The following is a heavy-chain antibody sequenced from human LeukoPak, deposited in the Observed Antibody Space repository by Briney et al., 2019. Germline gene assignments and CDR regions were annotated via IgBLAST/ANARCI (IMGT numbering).Heavy chain of an antibody. J-gene: IGHJ4*02. CDR1: GFTFSSYA. Sequence: GALRLSCAASGFTFSSYAMHWVRQAPGKGLEWVAVISYDGSNKYYADSVKGRFTISGDNSKNTLYLQMNSLRAEDTAVYYCARLANGGDCYSCWGQGTLVTVSS. D-gene: IGHD2-21*02. V-gene: IGHV3-30-3*01. CDR3: ARLANGGDCYSC. CDR2: ISYDGSNK.